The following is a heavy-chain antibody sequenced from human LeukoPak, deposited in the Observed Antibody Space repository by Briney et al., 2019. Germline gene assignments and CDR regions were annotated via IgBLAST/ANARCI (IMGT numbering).Heavy chain of an antibody. CDR2: INPNDGST. CDR3: VRAPRDRSTMLDY. V-gene: IGHV1-46*01. D-gene: IGHD6-13*01. CDR1: GYTFTTYW. J-gene: IGHJ4*02. Sequence: GAPVKVSCKASGYTFTTYWIQWVRQAPGQGLEWEALINPNDGSTTYAHKFQGRVTMTRDTSTSTVYMDLSRLTSEDTAVYYCVRAPRDRSTMLDYWGQGTLVTVSS.